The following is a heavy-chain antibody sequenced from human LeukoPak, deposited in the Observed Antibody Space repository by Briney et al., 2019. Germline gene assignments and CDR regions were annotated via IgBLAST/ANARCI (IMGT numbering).Heavy chain of an antibody. Sequence: SVNVSCKASVGTFSSYAISWVRQGPGQGRERMGGIISIFGTANYAQTFQGRVTIAADETTSTAYMELSSLSSEDTAVYYCATGYCSSGSCYSFGRYYYYMDVWGKGTTVTISS. CDR3: ATGYCSSGSCYSFGRYYYYMDV. V-gene: IGHV1-69*01. CDR2: IISIFGTA. CDR1: VGTFSSYA. D-gene: IGHD2-15*01. J-gene: IGHJ6*03.